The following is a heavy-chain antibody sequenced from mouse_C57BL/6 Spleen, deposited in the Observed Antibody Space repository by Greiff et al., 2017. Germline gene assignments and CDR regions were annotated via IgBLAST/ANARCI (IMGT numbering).Heavy chain of an antibody. V-gene: IGHV1-26*01. CDR3: ARSGGNYVFDD. Sequence: VQLQQSGPELVKPGASVKISCKASGYTFTDYYMNWVKQSHGKSLEWIGDINPNNGGTSYNQKFKGKATLTVDKSSSTAYMELRSLTSEDSAVYYCARSGGNYVFDDWGQGTTLTVSS. CDR1: GYTFTDYY. J-gene: IGHJ2*01. D-gene: IGHD2-1*01. CDR2: INPNNGGT.